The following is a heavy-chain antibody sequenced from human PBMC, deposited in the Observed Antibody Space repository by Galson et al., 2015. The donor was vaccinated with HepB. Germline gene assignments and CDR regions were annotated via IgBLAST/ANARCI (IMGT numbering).Heavy chain of an antibody. Sequence: SLRLSCAASGFTFSSYSMNWVRQAPGKGLEWVSYISSSSSTIYYADSVKGRFTISRDNAKNSLYLQMNSLRAEDTAVYYCARDRNNGQLVWGTYGVHHDAFDIWGQGTMVTVSS. D-gene: IGHD6-13*01. CDR1: GFTFSSYS. J-gene: IGHJ3*02. CDR2: ISSSSSTI. V-gene: IGHV3-48*04. CDR3: ARDRNNGQLVWGTYGVHHDAFDI.